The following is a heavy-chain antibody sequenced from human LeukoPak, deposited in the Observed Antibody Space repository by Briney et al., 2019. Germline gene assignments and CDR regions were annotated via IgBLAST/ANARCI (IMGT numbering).Heavy chain of an antibody. J-gene: IGHJ3*02. CDR3: ASRYSTGAAAFDI. Sequence: GGSLRLSCAASGFTVSNSYMTWVRQAPGKGLEWVSVIYRGGATYYADSVKGRFTISRDNSENTLFLQMNSLRAEDTAVHYCASRYSTGAAAFDIWGQGTMVTVSS. V-gene: IGHV3-66*01. CDR1: GFTVSNSY. CDR2: IYRGGAT. D-gene: IGHD6-19*01.